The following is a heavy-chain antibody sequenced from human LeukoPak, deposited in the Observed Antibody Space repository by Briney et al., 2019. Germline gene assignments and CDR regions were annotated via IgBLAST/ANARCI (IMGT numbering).Heavy chain of an antibody. CDR2: IYPGDSDT. D-gene: IGHD6-19*01. CDR3: ARPYSSGWYEGYYFDY. Sequence: GESLKISCKGSGYSFTSYWIGWVRQTPGKGLEWMGIIYPGDSDTRYSPSFQGQVTISADKSISTAYLQWSSLKASDTAMYYCARPYSSGWYEGYYFDYWGQGTLVTVSS. V-gene: IGHV5-51*01. CDR1: GYSFTSYW. J-gene: IGHJ4*02.